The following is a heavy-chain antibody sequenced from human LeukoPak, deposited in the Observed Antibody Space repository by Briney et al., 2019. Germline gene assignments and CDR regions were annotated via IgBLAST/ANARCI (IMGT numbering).Heavy chain of an antibody. J-gene: IGHJ5*02. Sequence: SETLSLTCTVSGGSVSSGSYYWSWIRQPPGKGLEWIGYIYYSGSAKYDPSLKSRVTISVDTSKNQFSLKLTSVTAADTAVYYCARGFGDWGLSWFDPWGQGTLVTVSS. CDR2: IYYSGSA. CDR1: GGSVSSGSYY. CDR3: ARGFGDWGLSWFDP. D-gene: IGHD3-10*01. V-gene: IGHV4-61*01.